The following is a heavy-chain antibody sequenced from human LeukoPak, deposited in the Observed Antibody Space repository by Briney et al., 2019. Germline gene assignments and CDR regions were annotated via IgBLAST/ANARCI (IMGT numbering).Heavy chain of an antibody. V-gene: IGHV3-23*01. D-gene: IGHD6-19*01. Sequence: GGSLRLSCAASGFTFSSYAMSWVRQAPGKGLEWVSAISGSGGSTYYADSVKGRFTISRDNSKNTLYLQMNSLRAEDTAVYYCASKITSSGWYYFDYWGQGPLVTVSS. CDR3: ASKITSSGWYYFDY. J-gene: IGHJ4*02. CDR2: ISGSGGST. CDR1: GFTFSSYA.